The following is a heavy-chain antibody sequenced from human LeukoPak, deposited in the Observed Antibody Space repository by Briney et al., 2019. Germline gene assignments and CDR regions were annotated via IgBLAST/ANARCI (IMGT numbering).Heavy chain of an antibody. V-gene: IGHV4-4*07. CDR3: ARRTDY. D-gene: IGHD1-14*01. J-gene: IGHJ4*02. Sequence: SETLSLTCTVSGGSMNNYYWNWIRQPAGKGLEWIGHIYTSGSTNYNPSLKSRVTISIDTSKNQFFLKLSFVTAADTAVYYCARRTDYWGQGTLVTVSS. CDR2: IYTSGST. CDR1: GGSMNNYY.